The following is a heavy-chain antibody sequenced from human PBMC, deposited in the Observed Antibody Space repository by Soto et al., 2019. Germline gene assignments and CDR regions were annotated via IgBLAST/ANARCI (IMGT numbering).Heavy chain of an antibody. V-gene: IGHV1-18*04. Sequence: ASVKVSCKASGYTFTSYGISWVRQAPGQGLEWMGWISAYNGNTNYAQKLQGRVTMTTDTSTSTAYMELRSLRSDDTAVYYCARDRTPNWSVDIVAKIYTDYYYYGMDVWGQGTTVTVSS. CDR1: GYTFTSYG. J-gene: IGHJ6*02. CDR2: ISAYNGNT. D-gene: IGHD5-12*01. CDR3: ARDRTPNWSVDIVAKIYTDYYYYGMDV.